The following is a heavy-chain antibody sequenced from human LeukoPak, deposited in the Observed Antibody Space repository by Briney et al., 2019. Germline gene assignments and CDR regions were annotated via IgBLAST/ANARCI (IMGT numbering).Heavy chain of an antibody. D-gene: IGHD1-26*01. CDR3: ARTYSGSYLAYYYYYMDV. Sequence: SETLSLTCTVSGDSLSSGGYSWSWIRQPPGKGLEWIGSIYHSGSTYYNPSLKSRVTISVDTSKNQFSLKLSSVTAADTAVYYCARTYSGSYLAYYYYYMDVWGKGTTVTVSS. CDR1: GDSLSSGGYS. CDR2: IYHSGST. V-gene: IGHV4-30-2*03. J-gene: IGHJ6*03.